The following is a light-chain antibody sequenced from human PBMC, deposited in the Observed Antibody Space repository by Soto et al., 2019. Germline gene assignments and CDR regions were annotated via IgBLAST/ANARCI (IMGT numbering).Light chain of an antibody. Sequence: EIQLTQSPSTLSASVGDRVTLTCRASQSISSWLAWYQQKPGKAPKLLIHEASRLESGVPTRFSGSESGTEFTLTISGLHAEDFATYYCQQYTNFPRTFGGGTKVDIK. V-gene: IGKV1-5*01. CDR1: QSISSW. CDR3: QQYTNFPRT. J-gene: IGKJ4*01. CDR2: EAS.